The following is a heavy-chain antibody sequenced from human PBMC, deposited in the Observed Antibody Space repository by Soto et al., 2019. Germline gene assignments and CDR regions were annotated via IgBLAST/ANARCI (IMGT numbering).Heavy chain of an antibody. J-gene: IGHJ6*02. Sequence: SQTLSLTCAISGDSVSSNSAAWNWIRQSPSRGLEWLGRTYYRSKWYNDYAVSVKSRITINPDTSKNQFSLQLNSVTPEDTAVYYCARADMVRGVIYPYGMDVWGQGTKVPVYS. D-gene: IGHD3-10*01. CDR1: GDSVSSNSAA. CDR3: ARADMVRGVIYPYGMDV. CDR2: TYYRSKWYN. V-gene: IGHV6-1*01.